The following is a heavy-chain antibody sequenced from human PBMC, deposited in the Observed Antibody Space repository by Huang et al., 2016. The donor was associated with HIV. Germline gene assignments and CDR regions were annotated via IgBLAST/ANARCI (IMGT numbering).Heavy chain of an antibody. CDR1: SFTFGDYW. Sequence: VESGGRSVQPGGSIKLSCVGSSFTFGDYWMSWVRQPTGKGLEWVANIKQDESEKYYVQSVKGRFNISRDNARKVLFLEMDDLRVEDTAIYFCATKTAGMDIWGQGTTVTVSS. CDR2: IKQDESEK. V-gene: IGHV3-7*01. D-gene: IGHD1-7*01. CDR3: ATKTAGMDI. J-gene: IGHJ6*02.